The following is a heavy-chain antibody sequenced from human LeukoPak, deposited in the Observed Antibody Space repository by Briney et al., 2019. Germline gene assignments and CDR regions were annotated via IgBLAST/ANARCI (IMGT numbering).Heavy chain of an antibody. V-gene: IGHV4-59*08. D-gene: IGHD3-22*01. CDR3: ARRKPDSSGYYALDY. CDR2: IYYSGST. Sequence: PSETLSLTCTVFGGSISSYYWSWIRQPPGKGLEWIGYIYYSGSTNYNPSLKSRVTISVDTSKNQFSLKLSSVTAADTAVYYCARRKPDSSGYYALDYWGQGTLVTVSS. J-gene: IGHJ4*02. CDR1: GGSISSYY.